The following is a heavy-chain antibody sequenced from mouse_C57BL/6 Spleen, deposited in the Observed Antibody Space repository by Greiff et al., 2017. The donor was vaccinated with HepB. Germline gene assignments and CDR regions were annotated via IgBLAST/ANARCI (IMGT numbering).Heavy chain of an antibody. CDR1: GYTFTSYW. V-gene: IGHV1-64*01. CDR3: ARWGDDYDAMDY. J-gene: IGHJ4*01. Sequence: QVQLQQPGAELVKPGASVKLSCKASGYTFTSYWMHWVKQRPGQGLEWIGMIHPNSGSTNYNEKFKSKATLTVDKSSSTAYMQLSSLTSEDSAVYYCARWGDDYDAMDYWGQGTSVTVSS. CDR2: IHPNSGST.